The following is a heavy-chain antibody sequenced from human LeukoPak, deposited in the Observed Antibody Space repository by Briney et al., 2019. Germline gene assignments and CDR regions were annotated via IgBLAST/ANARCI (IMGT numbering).Heavy chain of an antibody. CDR3: ARFGITVVRGGKYYFDY. J-gene: IGHJ4*02. CDR2: IYYSGAT. D-gene: IGHD3-10*01. V-gene: IGHV4-59*08. CDR1: GGSISNYY. Sequence: SETLSLTCTVSGGSISNYYWSWIRQPPGKGLEWIGHIYYSGATKYNPSLKSRITISVDTSKNQFSLMLSSVTAPDTAVYYCARFGITVVRGGKYYFDYWGQGTLVTVSS.